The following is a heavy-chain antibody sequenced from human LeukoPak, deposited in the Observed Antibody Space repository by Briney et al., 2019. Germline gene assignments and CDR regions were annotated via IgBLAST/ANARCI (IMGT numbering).Heavy chain of an antibody. Sequence: GGSLRLSCAASGLTFSSYAMHWVRQAPGKGLEYVSAISSNGGSTYYANSVKGRFTISRDNSKNTLYLQMGSLRAEDMAVYYCARKAPPMYGDFEYGMDVWGQGTTVTVSS. CDR3: ARKAPPMYGDFEYGMDV. CDR1: GLTFSSYA. V-gene: IGHV3-64*01. J-gene: IGHJ6*02. D-gene: IGHD4-17*01. CDR2: ISSNGGST.